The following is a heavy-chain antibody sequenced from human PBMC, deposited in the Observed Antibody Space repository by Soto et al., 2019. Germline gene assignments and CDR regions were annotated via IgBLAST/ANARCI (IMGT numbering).Heavy chain of an antibody. CDR1: GFTFHGYT. J-gene: IGHJ4*02. Sequence: GGPLRLSCAASGFTFHGYTMHWVRQAPGKGLEWVSLINWDGTNKYYADSVKGRFTISRDNGKNSLYLQMNSLRTEDTALYYCAKEAGTIYFDYWDQGALVPLAS. V-gene: IGHV3-43*01. D-gene: IGHD6-13*01. CDR3: AKEAGTIYFDY. CDR2: INWDGTNK.